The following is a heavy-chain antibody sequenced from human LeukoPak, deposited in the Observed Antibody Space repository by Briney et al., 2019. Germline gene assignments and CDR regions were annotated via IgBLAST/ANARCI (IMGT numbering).Heavy chain of an antibody. V-gene: IGHV4-59*01. D-gene: IGHD4-23*01. Sequence: SETLSLTCTVSGGSISTYRWSWIRQPPGKGLEWIGYIYYSGTTKYNPSLKSRVTISVDTSKNQLSLKLSSVTAADTALYYCARDSSGYGGSYYFDLWGRGTLVTVSS. CDR3: ARDSSGYGGSYYFDL. CDR2: IYYSGTT. J-gene: IGHJ2*01. CDR1: GGSISTYR.